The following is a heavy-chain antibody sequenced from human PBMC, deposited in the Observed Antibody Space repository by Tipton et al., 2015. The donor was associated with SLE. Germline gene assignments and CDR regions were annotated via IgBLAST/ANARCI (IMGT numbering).Heavy chain of an antibody. D-gene: IGHD5-18*01. CDR2: ISYDGSNK. V-gene: IGHV3-30*03. Sequence: SLRLSCAASGFTFSSYSMNWVRQAPGKGLEWVAVISYDGSNKYYADSVKGRFTISRDNSKNTLYLQMNSLRAEDTAAYYCARDPGTWIQLWFGYFDLWGRGTLVTVSS. CDR3: ARDPGTWIQLWFGYFDL. CDR1: GFTFSSYS. J-gene: IGHJ2*01.